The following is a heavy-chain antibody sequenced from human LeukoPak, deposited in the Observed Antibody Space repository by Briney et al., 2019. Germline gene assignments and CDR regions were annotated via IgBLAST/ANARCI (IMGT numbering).Heavy chain of an antibody. V-gene: IGHV3-23*01. CDR3: AKDYDFWSGYLS. CDR1: GFTFSSYA. D-gene: IGHD3-3*01. CDR2: ISGSGGST. J-gene: IGHJ5*02. Sequence: GGSLRLSCAASGFTFSSYAMSWVRQAPGKGLEWVSAISGSGGSTYYADSVKGRFTISRDNSKNTLYLQVNSLRAEDTAVYYCAKDYDFWSGYLSWGQGTLVTVSS.